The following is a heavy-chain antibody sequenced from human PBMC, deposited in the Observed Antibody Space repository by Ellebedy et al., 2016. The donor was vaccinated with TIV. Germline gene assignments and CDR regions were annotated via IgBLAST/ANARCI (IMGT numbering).Heavy chain of an antibody. D-gene: IGHD1-14*01. CDR3: VRDLTNPLKGDY. V-gene: IGHV1-2*02. CDR2: INPNNGGT. J-gene: IGHJ4*02. Sequence: AASVKVSCKASGYTFTGYYIHWVRQAPGQGLEWMAWINPNNGGTAFAQSLQGRVTMTTDTSISTAYMELSSLTSDDTAVYYCVRDLTNPLKGDYWGQGTLVTVSS. CDR1: GYTFTGYY.